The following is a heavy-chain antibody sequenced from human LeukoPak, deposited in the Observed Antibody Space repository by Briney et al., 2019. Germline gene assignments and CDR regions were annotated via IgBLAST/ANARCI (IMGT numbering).Heavy chain of an antibody. D-gene: IGHD3-10*01. CDR3: ARGDRYGSGSYPLTC. Sequence: SVKVSCKASGGTFSSYAISWVRQAPGQGLEWMGGIIPIFGTANYAQKFQGRVTITADESTSTAYMELSSLRSEDTAVYYCARGDRYGSGSYPLTCWGQGTLVTVSS. V-gene: IGHV1-69*13. CDR2: IIPIFGTA. CDR1: GGTFSSYA. J-gene: IGHJ4*02.